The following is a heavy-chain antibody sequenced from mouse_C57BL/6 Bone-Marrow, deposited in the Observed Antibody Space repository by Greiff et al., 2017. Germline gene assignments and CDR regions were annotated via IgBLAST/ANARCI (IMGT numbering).Heavy chain of an antibody. CDR1: GFSLSTFGMG. D-gene: IGHD1-1*01. CDR3: ARMIYYYGSSYDAMDY. CDR2: IWWDDDK. Sequence: QVTLKVSGPGILQPSQTLSLTCSFSGFSLSTFGMGVGWIRQPSGKGLEWLAHIWWDDDKYYNPALKSRLTISKDTSKNQVFRKIANVDTADTATYYCARMIYYYGSSYDAMDYWGQGTSVTVSS. J-gene: IGHJ4*01. V-gene: IGHV8-8*01.